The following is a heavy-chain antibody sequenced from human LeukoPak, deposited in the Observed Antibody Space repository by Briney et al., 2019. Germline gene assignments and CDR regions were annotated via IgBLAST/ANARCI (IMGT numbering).Heavy chain of an antibody. J-gene: IGHJ4*02. CDR3: ATDVGYFSSTSCYSGAAHY. CDR1: GYTFTSYG. V-gene: IGHV1-18*01. Sequence: ASVKVSCKASGYTFTSYGISWVRQAPGQGLEWMGWISAYNGNTNYAQKLQGRVTMTEDTSTDTAYMELSSLRSEDTAVYYCATDVGYFSSTSCYSGAAHYLGQGTLVTVSS. D-gene: IGHD2-2*01. CDR2: ISAYNGNT.